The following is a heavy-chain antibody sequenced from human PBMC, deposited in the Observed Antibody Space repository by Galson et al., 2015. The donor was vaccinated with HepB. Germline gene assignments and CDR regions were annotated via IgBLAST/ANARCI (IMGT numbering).Heavy chain of an antibody. CDR3: ARGYYYGSGSYYNLDY. Sequence: SVKDSCKASGGTFSSYAISWVRQAPGQGLEWMGRIIPILGIANYAQKFQGRVTITADKSTSTAYMELSSLRSEDTAVYYCARGYYYGSGSYYNLDYWGQGTLVTVSS. V-gene: IGHV1-69*04. CDR2: IIPILGIA. CDR1: GGTFSSYA. J-gene: IGHJ4*02. D-gene: IGHD3-10*01.